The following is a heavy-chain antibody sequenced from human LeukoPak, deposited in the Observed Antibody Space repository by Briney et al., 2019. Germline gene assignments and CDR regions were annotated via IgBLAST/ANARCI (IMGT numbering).Heavy chain of an antibody. Sequence: SGTLSLTCAVSGGSISSSNWWSWVRQPPGKGLEWIGEVYHSGSTNYNPSLKSRVSISVDKSKNQFSLKLSSVTAADTAVYYCARWGKYYYDSSGYYYWGQGTLVSVSS. J-gene: IGHJ4*02. D-gene: IGHD3-22*01. V-gene: IGHV4-4*02. CDR2: VYHSGST. CDR1: GGSISSSNW. CDR3: ARWGKYYYDSSGYYY.